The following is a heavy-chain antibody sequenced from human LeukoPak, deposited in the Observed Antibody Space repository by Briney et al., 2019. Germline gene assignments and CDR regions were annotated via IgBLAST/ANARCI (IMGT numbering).Heavy chain of an antibody. D-gene: IGHD3-10*01. V-gene: IGHV1-2*02. J-gene: IGHJ4*02. CDR2: INPNSGGT. Sequence: GASVKVSFKASGYTFTDYYMHWVRQAPGQGLEWLGWINPNSGGTNHAQEFQGRVIMTRDTAISTPYMELSRLRSDDTAVYYCARGGVRGIIIYYFDYWGQGTLVTVSS. CDR1: GYTFTDYY. CDR3: ARGGVRGIIIYYFDY.